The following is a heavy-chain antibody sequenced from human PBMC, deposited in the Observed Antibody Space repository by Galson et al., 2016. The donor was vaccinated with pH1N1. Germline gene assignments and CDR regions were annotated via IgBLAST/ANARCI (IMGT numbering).Heavy chain of an antibody. Sequence: SVKVSCKASGVTFNSYAISWVRQAPGQGLEWMGRIIAIFGTTNYAQKFQGRVTKTADQSTSTVYMELSSLRSEDTAVYYCARAREYSGYDCIGWGQGMLVTVSS. CDR2: IIAIFGTT. J-gene: IGHJ4*02. V-gene: IGHV1-69*13. CDR3: ARAREYSGYDCIG. CDR1: GVTFNSYA. D-gene: IGHD5-12*01.